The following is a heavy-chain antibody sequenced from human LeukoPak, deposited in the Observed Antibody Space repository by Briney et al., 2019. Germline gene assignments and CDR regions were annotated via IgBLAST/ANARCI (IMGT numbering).Heavy chain of an antibody. CDR3: ARSGHVGSSDY. CDR2: ISSSSSYI. J-gene: IGHJ4*02. CDR1: GFTFSSYS. D-gene: IGHD3-10*01. V-gene: IGHV3-21*01. Sequence: GGSLRLSCAASGFTFSSYSMSWVRQAPGKGLEWVSSISSSSSYIYYADSVKGRFTISRDNAKNSLYLQMNSLRAEDTAVYYCARSGHVGSSDYWGQGTLVTVSS.